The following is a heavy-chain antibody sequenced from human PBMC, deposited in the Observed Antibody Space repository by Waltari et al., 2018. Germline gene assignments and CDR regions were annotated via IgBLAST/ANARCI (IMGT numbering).Heavy chain of an antibody. D-gene: IGHD4-17*01. CDR1: GFTFSGSA. V-gene: IGHV3-73*02. CDR3: TSRLRKGDFDY. CDR2: IRSKANSYAT. J-gene: IGHJ4*02. Sequence: EVQLVESGGGLVQPGGSLKLPCAASGFTFSGSAIHWVRQASGKGLEWGGRIRSKANSYATAYAASVKGRFTISRDDSKNTAYLQMNSLKTEDTAVYYCTSRLRKGDFDYWGQGTLVTVSS.